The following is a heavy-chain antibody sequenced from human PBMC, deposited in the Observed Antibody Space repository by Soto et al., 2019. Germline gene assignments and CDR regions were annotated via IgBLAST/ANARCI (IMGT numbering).Heavy chain of an antibody. D-gene: IGHD3-9*01. Sequence: SETLSLTCAVSGGSISSGGYSWSWIRQPPGKGLEWIGYIYHSGSTYYNPSLKSRVTISVDRSKNQFSLKLSSVTAADTAVYYCARGPVLRYFDWLLFFDYWGQGTLVTVSS. CDR3: ARGPVLRYFDWLLFFDY. CDR1: GGSISSGGYS. V-gene: IGHV4-30-2*01. CDR2: IYHSGST. J-gene: IGHJ4*02.